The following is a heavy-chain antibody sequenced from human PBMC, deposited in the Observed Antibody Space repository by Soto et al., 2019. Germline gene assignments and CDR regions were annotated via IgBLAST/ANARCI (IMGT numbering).Heavy chain of an antibody. Sequence: SETLSLTCTVSGGSISSSSYYWGWIRQPPGKGLEWIGSIYYSGSTYYNPSLKSPETISVDTSKNQFSLKLSSVTAADTAVYYCASHRGIAAACTINDYNWFDPWGQGTLVTVSS. V-gene: IGHV4-39*01. D-gene: IGHD6-13*01. CDR1: GGSISSSSYY. CDR2: IYYSGST. J-gene: IGHJ5*02. CDR3: ASHRGIAAACTINDYNWFDP.